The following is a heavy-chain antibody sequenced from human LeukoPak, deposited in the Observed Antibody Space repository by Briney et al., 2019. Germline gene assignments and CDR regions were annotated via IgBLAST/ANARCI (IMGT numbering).Heavy chain of an antibody. Sequence: PSETLSLTCAVYGGSFSGYYWSWISQPPGKGLEWIGEINHSGSTNYNPSLKSRVTISVDTSKNQFSLKLSSVTAADTAVYYCASNSHYDFWSGYYTGLDYWGQGTLVTVSS. CDR3: ASNSHYDFWSGYYTGLDY. V-gene: IGHV4-34*01. D-gene: IGHD3-3*01. J-gene: IGHJ4*02. CDR2: INHSGST. CDR1: GGSFSGYY.